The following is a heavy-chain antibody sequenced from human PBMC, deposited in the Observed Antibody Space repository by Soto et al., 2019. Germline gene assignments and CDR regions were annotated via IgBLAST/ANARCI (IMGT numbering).Heavy chain of an antibody. CDR2: ISSSSSTI. CDR3: ARDGGYCSGGSCYGVEDAFDI. Sequence: PGGSLRLSCAASGFTFSSYSMNWVRQAPGKGLEWVSYISSSSSTIYYADSVKGRFTISRDNAKNSLYLQMNSLRAEDTAVYYCARDGGYCSGGSCYGVEDAFDIWGQGTMVTVSS. CDR1: GFTFSSYS. V-gene: IGHV3-48*01. J-gene: IGHJ3*02. D-gene: IGHD2-15*01.